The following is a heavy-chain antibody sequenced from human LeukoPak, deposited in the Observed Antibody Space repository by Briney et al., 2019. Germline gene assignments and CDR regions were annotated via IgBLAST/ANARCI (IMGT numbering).Heavy chain of an antibody. D-gene: IGHD6-13*01. CDR3: VRDRCSSCHYFDR. J-gene: IGHJ4*02. CDR2: ISGSGGST. V-gene: IGHV3-23*01. Sequence: GGSLRLSCAASGFTFSNYGMHWVRQAPGKGLEWVSAISGSGGSTYYADSVKGRFTISRDNSKNTLYLQLNSLRPEDTAMYYCVRDRCSSCHYFDRWGQGTLVAVSS. CDR1: GFTFSNYG.